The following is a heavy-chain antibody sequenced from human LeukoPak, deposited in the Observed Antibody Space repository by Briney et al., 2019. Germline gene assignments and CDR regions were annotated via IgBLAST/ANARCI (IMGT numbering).Heavy chain of an antibody. CDR1: GGSFSGYY. J-gene: IGHJ4*02. CDR2: INHSGST. CDR3: ARLLLTYPRKGPLGY. Sequence: SETLSLTCAVYGGSFSGYYWSWIRQPPGKGLEWIGEINHSGSTNYNPSLKSRVTISVDTSKNQFSLKLSSVTAADTAVYYCARLLLTYPRKGPLGYWGQGTLVTVSS. D-gene: IGHD2-15*01. V-gene: IGHV4-34*01.